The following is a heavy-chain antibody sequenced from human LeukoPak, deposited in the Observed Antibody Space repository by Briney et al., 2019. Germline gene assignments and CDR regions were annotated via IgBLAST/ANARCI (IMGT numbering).Heavy chain of an antibody. J-gene: IGHJ4*02. V-gene: IGHV4-38-2*02. CDR3: ASRRCTNGVCPFDY. CDR2: IYHSGST. CDR1: GYSISSGYY. Sequence: SETLSLTCTVSGYSISSGYYWGWIRPPPGKGLEWIGSIYHSGSTYYNPSLKSRVTISVDTSKNQFSLKLSSVTAADTAVYYCASRRCTNGVCPFDYWGQGTLVTVSS. D-gene: IGHD2-8*01.